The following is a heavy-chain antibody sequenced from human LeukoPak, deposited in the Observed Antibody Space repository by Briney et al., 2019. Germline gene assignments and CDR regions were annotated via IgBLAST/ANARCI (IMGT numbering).Heavy chain of an antibody. V-gene: IGHV3-21*01. CDR2: ISSSSSYI. Sequence: GGSLRLSCAASGFTFSSYSMNWVRQAPGKGLEWVSSISSSSSYIYYADSVKGRFTISRDNAKNSLYLQMNSLRAEDTAVYYCASYYYESSGYHDAFDIWGQGTMVTVSS. J-gene: IGHJ3*02. CDR1: GFTFSSYS. D-gene: IGHD3-22*01. CDR3: ASYYYESSGYHDAFDI.